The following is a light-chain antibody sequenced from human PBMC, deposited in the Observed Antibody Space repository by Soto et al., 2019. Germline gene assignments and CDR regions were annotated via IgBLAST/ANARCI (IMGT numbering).Light chain of an antibody. J-gene: IGKJ1*01. CDR2: QAS. V-gene: IGKV1-5*03. CDR1: EFISKW. Sequence: DIQITQSPSTLSASVGDRVTITCRASEFISKWLAWYQQKPGTAPKLLIYQASSLESGVPSRFSGSGSGTEFTLTITSLQPDDFATYYCQQYNSYLETFGQGTQVEIK. CDR3: QQYNSYLET.